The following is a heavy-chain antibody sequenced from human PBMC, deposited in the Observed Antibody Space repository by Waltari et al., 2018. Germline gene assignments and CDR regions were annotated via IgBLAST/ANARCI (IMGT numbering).Heavy chain of an antibody. CDR3: AKDRVYSGSYSGWFDP. J-gene: IGHJ5*02. V-gene: IGHV3-30*18. CDR2: ISYDGSNK. Sequence: QVQLVESGGGVVQPGRSLRLSCAASGFTFSSYGMHWVRQGPGRGLEWVAVISYDGSNKYYADSVKGRFTISRDNSKNTLYLLMNSLRAEDTAVYYCAKDRVYSGSYSGWFDPWGQGTLVTVSS. CDR1: GFTFSSYG. D-gene: IGHD1-26*01.